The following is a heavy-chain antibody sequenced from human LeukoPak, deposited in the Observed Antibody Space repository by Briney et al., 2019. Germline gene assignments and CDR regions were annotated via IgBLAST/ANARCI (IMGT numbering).Heavy chain of an antibody. CDR1: GFTFSSYW. CDR2: ISSSSSTI. Sequence: GGSLRLSCAASGFTFSSYWMSWVRQAPGKGLEWVSYISSSSSTIYYADSVKGRFTISRDNAKNSLYLQMNSLRAEDTAVYYCARGWQLVFYYYYGMDVWGQGTTVTVSS. CDR3: ARGWQLVFYYYYGMDV. V-gene: IGHV3-48*01. D-gene: IGHD6-6*01. J-gene: IGHJ6*02.